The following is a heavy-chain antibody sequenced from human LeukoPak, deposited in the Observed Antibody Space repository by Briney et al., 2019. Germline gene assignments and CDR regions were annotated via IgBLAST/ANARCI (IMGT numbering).Heavy chain of an antibody. CDR2: IYTSGST. J-gene: IGHJ4*02. CDR3: ARGKNDYGDYVFDY. Sequence: SETLSVTCTVSGGSISSGSYSWSWIRQPAGKGLEWIGRIYTSGSTNYSPSRKSRVTIAVDTSKNRLSLKLKSVTAGDTAVYYCARGKNDYGDYVFDYWGEGTLVTVSS. CDR1: GGSISSGSYS. D-gene: IGHD4-17*01. V-gene: IGHV4-61*02.